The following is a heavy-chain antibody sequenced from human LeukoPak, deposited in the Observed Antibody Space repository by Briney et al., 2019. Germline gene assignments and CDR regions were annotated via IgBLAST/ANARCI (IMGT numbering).Heavy chain of an antibody. J-gene: IGHJ3*02. V-gene: IGHV3-23*01. D-gene: IGHD3-22*01. CDR2: ISGSGGST. CDR3: AKDRDGMIVVAPDAFDI. Sequence: GGSLRLSCGASGFTFSSYAMSWVRQAPGKGLEWVSSISGSGGSTYYADSVKGRFTISRDNSKNTLYLQMNSLRAEDTAVYYCAKDRDGMIVVAPDAFDIWGQGTMVTVSS. CDR1: GFTFSSYA.